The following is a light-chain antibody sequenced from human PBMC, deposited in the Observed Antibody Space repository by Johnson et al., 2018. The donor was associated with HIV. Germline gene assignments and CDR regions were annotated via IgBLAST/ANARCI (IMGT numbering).Light chain of an antibody. J-gene: IGLJ1*01. CDR3: GTWDSSLSASYG. CDR2: ENN. Sequence: QSVLTQPPSVSAAPGQKVTISCSGSSSNIGNNYVSWYQQLPGTAPKLLIYENNKRPSGIPDRFSGSKSGTSATLGITGLQTGDEADYYCGTWDSSLSASYGCGTGTKVTVL. V-gene: IGLV1-51*02. CDR1: SSNIGNNY.